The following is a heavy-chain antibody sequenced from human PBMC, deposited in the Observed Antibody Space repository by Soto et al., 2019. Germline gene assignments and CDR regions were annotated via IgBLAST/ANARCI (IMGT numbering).Heavy chain of an antibody. V-gene: IGHV1-46*01. Sequence: GASVKVSCKASGYSFTNFHIHWVRQAPGQGLEWMGMIDPSGGITRDAQRLQGRITMTRDASTSTAYMELRSLTSDDTALYYCARETRYCSGGSCSRWFDPWGQGTLVTVSS. CDR1: GYSFTNFH. CDR3: ARETRYCSGGSCSRWFDP. CDR2: IDPSGGIT. D-gene: IGHD2-15*01. J-gene: IGHJ5*02.